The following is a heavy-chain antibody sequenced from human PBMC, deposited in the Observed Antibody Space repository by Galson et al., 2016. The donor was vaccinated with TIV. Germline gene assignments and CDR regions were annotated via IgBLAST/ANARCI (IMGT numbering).Heavy chain of an antibody. D-gene: IGHD6-19*01. CDR2: IRETGGRI. CDR3: GQEVGARGWDTVEN. Sequence: LRLSCAASGFTFASYAMTWVRQAPGKGLQWVSTIRETGGRIYYVDSVKGRFTSSRDDSTNTLYLRMNALRADDTALYYGGQEVGARGWDTVENWGQGTLVTVAS. J-gene: IGHJ4*02. V-gene: IGHV3-23*01. CDR1: GFTFASYA.